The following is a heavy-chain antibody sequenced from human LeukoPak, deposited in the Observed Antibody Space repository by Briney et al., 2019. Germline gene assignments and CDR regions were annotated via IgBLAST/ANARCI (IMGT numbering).Heavy chain of an antibody. V-gene: IGHV4-39*01. D-gene: IGHD3-22*01. CDR2: IYYSGST. CDR3: ARLTYYYDSSGPDAFDI. CDR1: GGSISSSSYY. Sequence: PSETLSLTCTVSGGSISSSSYYWGWIRQPPGKGLEWIGSIYYSGSTYYNPSLKSRVTISVDTSKSQFSLKLSSVTAADTAVYYCARLTYYYDSSGPDAFDIWGQGTMVTVSS. J-gene: IGHJ3*02.